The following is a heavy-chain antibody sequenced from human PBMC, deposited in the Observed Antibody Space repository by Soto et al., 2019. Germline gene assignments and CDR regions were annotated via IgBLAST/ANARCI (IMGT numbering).Heavy chain of an antibody. Sequence: QVQLVHSGADVKKPGSSVKVSCKASGGTFSSYAISWVRQAPGQGLEWMGGIIPIFCTANYAQKFQGRVTITADESAITDYMELSSLRPEDTAVYYCARSTLQRLATYYGRDVWGQGTTVTVCS. CDR2: IIPIFCTA. J-gene: IGHJ6*02. CDR3: ARSTLQRLATYYGRDV. D-gene: IGHD6-25*01. CDR1: GGTFSSYA. V-gene: IGHV1-69*01.